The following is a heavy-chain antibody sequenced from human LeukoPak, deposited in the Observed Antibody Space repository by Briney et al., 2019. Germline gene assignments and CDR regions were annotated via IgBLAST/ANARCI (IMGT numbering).Heavy chain of an antibody. CDR1: GGSISSYY. CDR3: ARETSQKGAHYMDV. Sequence: SETPSLTCTVSGGSISSYYWSWIRQPPGEGLEWIGYIYYSGSTNYNPSLKSRVTISVDTSKNQFSLKLSSVTAADTAVYYCARETSQKGAHYMDVWGKGTTVTISS. CDR2: IYYSGST. V-gene: IGHV4-59*01. J-gene: IGHJ6*03. D-gene: IGHD3-16*01.